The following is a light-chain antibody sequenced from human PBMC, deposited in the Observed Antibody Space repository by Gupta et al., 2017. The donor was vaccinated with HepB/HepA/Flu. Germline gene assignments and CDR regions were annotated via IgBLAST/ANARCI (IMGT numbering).Light chain of an antibody. CDR2: NVF. CDR1: NSDY. J-gene: IGLJ2*01. V-gene: IGLV2-14*01. CDR3: SSYTFTSTLVV. Sequence: QSALAQPASVSGSPGQSITISCTGTNSDYVSWYQQYPGKAPKLLLYNVFDRPSGVSHRFSSSKSGNTASLTISGLQAEDEANYYCSSYTFTSTLVVFGGGTHLTVL.